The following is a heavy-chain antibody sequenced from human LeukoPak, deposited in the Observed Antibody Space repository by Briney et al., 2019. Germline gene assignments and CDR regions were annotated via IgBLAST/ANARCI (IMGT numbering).Heavy chain of an antibody. D-gene: IGHD6-13*01. J-gene: IGHJ4*02. CDR3: ARASIAAAGYYFDY. V-gene: IGHV3-53*01. CDR2: IYSGGST. CDR1: GFTVSTNY. Sequence: GGSLRLSCAASGFTVSTNYMTWVRQAPGKGLEWVSVIYSGGSTYHSDSVKGRFTISRDNSKNTLYLQLNNLRAEDTAVYYRARASIAAAGYYFDYWGQGTLVTVSS.